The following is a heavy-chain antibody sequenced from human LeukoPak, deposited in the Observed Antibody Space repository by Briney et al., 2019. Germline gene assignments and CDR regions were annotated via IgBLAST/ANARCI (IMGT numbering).Heavy chain of an antibody. J-gene: IGHJ4*02. CDR3: ARDRAVGFLFY. V-gene: IGHV3-21*01. CDR2: ISSSSSYI. Sequence: PGRSLRLSCAASGFTFSSYAMHWVRQAPGKGLEWVSSISSSSSYIYYADSVKGRFTISRDNAKNSLYLQMNSLRAEDTAVYYCARDRAVGFLFYWGQGTLVTVSS. D-gene: IGHD2/OR15-2a*01. CDR1: GFTFSSYA.